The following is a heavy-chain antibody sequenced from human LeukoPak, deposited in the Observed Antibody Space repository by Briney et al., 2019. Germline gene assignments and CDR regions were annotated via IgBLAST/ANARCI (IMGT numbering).Heavy chain of an antibody. Sequence: GESLKISGKGSGYSFTNYWISWVRQMPGKGLEWMGRIDPSDSYTNYSPSFQGHVTISVDKSLTTAYLQWSSLKASDTAIYYCARHSLNYFGSSGYYHADYWGQGTLVTVSS. D-gene: IGHD3-22*01. V-gene: IGHV5-10-1*01. CDR2: IDPSDSYT. J-gene: IGHJ4*02. CDR3: ARHSLNYFGSSGYYHADY. CDR1: GYSFTNYW.